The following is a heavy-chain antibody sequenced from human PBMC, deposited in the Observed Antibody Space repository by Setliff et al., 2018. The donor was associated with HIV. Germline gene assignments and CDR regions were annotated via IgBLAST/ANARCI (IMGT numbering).Heavy chain of an antibody. CDR2: LYFGDSDP. Sequence: GESLKISCKTSGSNFATYWVGWVRQMPGKGLEWLGILYFGDSDPKYNPSFEGQVTISADKSIKTAFLQWRSLETSDTAIYYCARGRGGYFGGGRYYNLPYFDSWGQGTLVTISS. CDR1: GSNFATYW. D-gene: IGHD2-15*01. J-gene: IGHJ4*02. V-gene: IGHV5-51*01. CDR3: ARGRGGYFGGGRYYNLPYFDS.